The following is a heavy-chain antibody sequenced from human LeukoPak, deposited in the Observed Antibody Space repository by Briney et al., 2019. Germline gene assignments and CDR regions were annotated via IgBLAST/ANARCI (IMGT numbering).Heavy chain of an antibody. Sequence: PSETLSLTCTVSGGSISSYYWSWIRHPPGEGLEWIGYIYYSGSTNYNPPLKSRVTISVDTSKNQFSLKLSSVTAADTAVYYCARGFNYYGAFDIWGQGTMVTVSS. D-gene: IGHD3-3*01. CDR1: GGSISSYY. J-gene: IGHJ3*02. CDR2: IYYSGST. V-gene: IGHV4-59*01. CDR3: ARGFNYYGAFDI.